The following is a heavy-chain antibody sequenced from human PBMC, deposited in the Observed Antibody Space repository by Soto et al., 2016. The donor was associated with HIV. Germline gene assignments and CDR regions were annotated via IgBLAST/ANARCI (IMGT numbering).Heavy chain of an antibody. D-gene: IGHD6-13*01. CDR2: IYYSGST. CDR3: ARDGAAANKEYFHQ. V-gene: IGHV4-59*01. J-gene: IGHJ1*01. CDR1: GGSIRSYY. Sequence: QVQLQESGPGLVKPSETLSLTRTVSGGSIRSYYWSWIRQPPGKGLEWIGYIYYSGSTNYNPSLKSRVVISVDTSKNQFSLKLSSVTAADTAVYYCARDGAAANKEYFHQWGQGTLVTVSS.